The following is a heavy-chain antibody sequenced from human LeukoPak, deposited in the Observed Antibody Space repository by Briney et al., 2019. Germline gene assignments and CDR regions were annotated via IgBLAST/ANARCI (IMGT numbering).Heavy chain of an antibody. J-gene: IGHJ4*02. V-gene: IGHV4-39*07. CDR2: IYYSGST. Sequence: PSETLSLTCTVSGGSISSSSYYWGWIRQPPGKGLEWIGSIYYSGSTFYNSSLKSRVTISVDTSKNQFSLNLNSVTAADTAVYYCATATSGWTAIDYWGQGTLVTVSP. CDR3: ATATSGWTAIDY. CDR1: GGSISSSSYY. D-gene: IGHD6-19*01.